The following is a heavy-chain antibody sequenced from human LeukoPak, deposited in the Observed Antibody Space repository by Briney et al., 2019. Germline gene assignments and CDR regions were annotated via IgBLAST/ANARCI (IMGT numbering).Heavy chain of an antibody. Sequence: PGGSLRLSCAASGFTFSSYGMHWVRQAPGKGLEWVAVISYDGSNKYYADSVEGRFTISRDNSKNTLYLQMNSLRAEDTAVYYCAKLYEGYYDSSGYPPNGAFDIWGQGTMVTVSS. J-gene: IGHJ3*02. CDR2: ISYDGSNK. V-gene: IGHV3-30*18. D-gene: IGHD3-22*01. CDR3: AKLYEGYYDSSGYPPNGAFDI. CDR1: GFTFSSYG.